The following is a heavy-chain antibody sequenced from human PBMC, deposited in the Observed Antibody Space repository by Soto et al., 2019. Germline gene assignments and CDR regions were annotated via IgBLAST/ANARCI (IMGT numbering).Heavy chain of an antibody. CDR2: ISSTVAT. D-gene: IGHD2-15*01. J-gene: IGHJ3*02. V-gene: IGHV4-39*01. CDR3: ARHPPKDIVVVVAADSFDI. Sequence: PSETLSLTCGVSAVSIGSVRSSWAWLRQPPPKGLEWIVTISSTVATWHRPSLQSRLSMSVDTSKNQFSLKLSSVTAADTAVYYCARHPPKDIVVVVAADSFDIWGQGTMVTVSS. CDR1: AVSIGSVRSS.